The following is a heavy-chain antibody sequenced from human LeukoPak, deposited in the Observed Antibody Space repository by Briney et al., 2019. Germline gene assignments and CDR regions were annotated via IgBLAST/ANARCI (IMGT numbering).Heavy chain of an antibody. D-gene: IGHD3-16*01. CDR3: ARHTKNGGVFYTY. Sequence: SETLSLTCTVSGVSISSYHWSWIRQSAGKGLEWIGRIYIDGNSNYNPSLKCRVTMSVDTSKNQFSLKLSSVTAADTAVYYCARHTKNGGVFYTYWGQGILVTVSS. CDR1: GVSISSYH. V-gene: IGHV4-4*07. CDR2: IYIDGNS. J-gene: IGHJ4*02.